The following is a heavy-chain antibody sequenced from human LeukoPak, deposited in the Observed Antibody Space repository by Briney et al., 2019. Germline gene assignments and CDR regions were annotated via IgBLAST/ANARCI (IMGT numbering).Heavy chain of an antibody. V-gene: IGHV3-74*01. J-gene: IGHJ4*02. CDR3: VRASRTPYYSDSGLWFYFDN. Sequence: PGGSLRISCAASGFTLSTYWMHWVRQAPGKGLVWISRINSDGSSISYADSVKGRFTISRDNAKNTLYLQMNSLRAEDTAVYYCVRASRTPYYSDSGLWFYFDNWGQGTLVTVSS. D-gene: IGHD3-10*01. CDR1: GFTLSTYW. CDR2: INSDGSSI.